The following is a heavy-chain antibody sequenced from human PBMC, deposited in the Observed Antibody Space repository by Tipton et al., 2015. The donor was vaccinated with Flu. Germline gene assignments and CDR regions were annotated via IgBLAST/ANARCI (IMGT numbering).Heavy chain of an antibody. D-gene: IGHD3-22*01. CDR3: SILASPLCDAASSSCYCRGMWHYYFDY. J-gene: IGHJ4*02. Sequence: TLSLTCTVSGGSISSSSYYWGWIRHPPGQGLEWIGSIYYSGSTYYTPSLKRLVTISVDTSKNQFSLKLSSVTAADTAVYYCSILASPLCDAASSSCYCRGMWHYYFDYWGQGTLVTVSS. CDR2: IYYSGST. V-gene: IGHV4-39*07. CDR1: GGSISSSSYY.